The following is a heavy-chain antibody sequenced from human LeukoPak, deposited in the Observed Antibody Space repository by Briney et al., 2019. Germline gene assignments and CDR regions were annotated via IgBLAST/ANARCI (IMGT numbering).Heavy chain of an antibody. V-gene: IGHV4-59*01. CDR3: ARVLELREGYCYYYMDV. CDR2: IYYSGST. D-gene: IGHD1-7*01. J-gene: IGHJ6*03. Sequence: SETLSLTCTVSGGSISSYYWSWIRQPPGKGLEWTGYIYYSGSTNYNPSLKSRVTISVDTSKNQFSLKLSSVTAADTAVYYCARVLELREGYCYYYMDVWGKGTTVTVSS. CDR1: GGSISSYY.